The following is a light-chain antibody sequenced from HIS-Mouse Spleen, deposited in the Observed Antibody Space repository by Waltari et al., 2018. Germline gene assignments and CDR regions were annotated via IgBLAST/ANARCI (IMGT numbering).Light chain of an antibody. CDR2: EGS. CDR1: SSDVGLYNF. V-gene: IGLV2-23*01. CDR3: CSYAGSSTLV. Sequence: QSALTQPASVSGSPGQSITISCTGTSSDVGLYNFVSWYQQHPGKAPKLMIYEGSKRPSGVSNRFSGSKSGNTASLTISGLQAEDEADYYCCSYAGSSTLVFGGGTKLTVL. J-gene: IGLJ3*02.